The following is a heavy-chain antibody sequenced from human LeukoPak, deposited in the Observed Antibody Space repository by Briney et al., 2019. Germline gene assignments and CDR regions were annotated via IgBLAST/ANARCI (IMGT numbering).Heavy chain of an antibody. CDR1: GYTFTGHY. D-gene: IGHD6-19*01. V-gene: IGHV1-2*02. Sequence: GASVKVSCKASGYTFTGHYIHWVRQAPGQGLAWMGWINPDSGDTNYAQKFQGRVTMTRDTSISTAYMELNSLIFDDTAVYYCARIAVVGLLADFDLWGRGTLVTVSS. CDR2: INPDSGDT. J-gene: IGHJ2*01. CDR3: ARIAVVGLLADFDL.